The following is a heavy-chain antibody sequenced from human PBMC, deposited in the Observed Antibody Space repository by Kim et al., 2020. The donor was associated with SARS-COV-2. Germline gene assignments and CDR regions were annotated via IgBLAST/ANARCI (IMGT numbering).Heavy chain of an antibody. D-gene: IGHD3-9*01. CDR2: IYYSGST. Sequence: SETLSLTCTVSGGSISSYYWSWIRQPPGKGLEWIGYIYYSGSTNYNPSLKSRVTISVDTSKNQFSLKLSSVTAADTAVYYCARVNVLRYFDWLSPLHYYGMDVWGQGTTVTVSS. V-gene: IGHV4-59*01. CDR3: ARVNVLRYFDWLSPLHYYGMDV. J-gene: IGHJ6*02. CDR1: GGSISSYY.